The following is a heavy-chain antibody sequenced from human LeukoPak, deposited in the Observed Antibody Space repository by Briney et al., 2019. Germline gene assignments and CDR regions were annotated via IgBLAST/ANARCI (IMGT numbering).Heavy chain of an antibody. CDR3: ASNRGPRYCSGGSCSRGYYYYMDV. J-gene: IGHJ6*03. CDR2: INHSGST. D-gene: IGHD2-15*01. CDR1: GGSFSGYY. Sequence: SETLSLTCAVYGGSFSGYYWSWIRQPPGKGLEWIGEINHSGSTNYNPSLKSRVTISVDTSKNQFSLKLSSVTAADTAVYYCASNRGPRYCSGGSCSRGYYYYMDVWGKGTTVTVSS. V-gene: IGHV4-34*01.